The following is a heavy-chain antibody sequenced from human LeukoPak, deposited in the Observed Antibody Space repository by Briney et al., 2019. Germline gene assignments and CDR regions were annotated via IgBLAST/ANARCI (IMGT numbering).Heavy chain of an antibody. J-gene: IGHJ4*02. Sequence: ASVKVSCKASGYTFTSYYMYWVRQAPGQGLAWMGIINPSGGSTNNAQKFQGRVTMTRDTSTSTVYMELSSLRSEDTAVYYCARGVADRRGYNYNYFDYWGQGTLVTVSS. D-gene: IGHD5-24*01. CDR3: ARGVADRRGYNYNYFDY. CDR1: GYTFTSYY. CDR2: INPSGGST. V-gene: IGHV1-46*01.